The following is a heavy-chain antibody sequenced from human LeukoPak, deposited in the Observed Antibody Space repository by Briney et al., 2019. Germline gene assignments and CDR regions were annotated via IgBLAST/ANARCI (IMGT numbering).Heavy chain of an antibody. CDR2: IYYSGST. J-gene: IGHJ4*02. CDR1: GGSISSSSYY. CDR3: ARPNIVATLNPFDY. D-gene: IGHD5-12*01. V-gene: IGHV4-39*01. Sequence: PSETLSLTCTVSGGSISSSSYYWGWIRQPPGKGLEWIGSIYYSGSTYYSPSLKSRVTISVDTSKNQFSLKLSSVTAADTAVYYCARPNIVATLNPFDYWGQGTLVTVSS.